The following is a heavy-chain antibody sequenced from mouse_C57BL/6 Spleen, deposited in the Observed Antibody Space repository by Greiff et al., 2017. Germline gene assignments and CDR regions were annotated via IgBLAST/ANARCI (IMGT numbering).Heavy chain of an antibody. CDR2: IYPSDSET. V-gene: IGHV1-61*01. D-gene: IGHD1-1*01. CDR3: GRGATVVDV. Sequence: QVQLQQPGAELVRPGSSVKLSCKASGYTFTSYWMDWVKQRPGQGLEWIGNIYPSDSETHYNHKFKDKATLTVDKSSSTAYMQLSSLTSGYSAVYYCGRGATVVDVWGTGTTVTVSS. CDR1: GYTFTSYW. J-gene: IGHJ1*03.